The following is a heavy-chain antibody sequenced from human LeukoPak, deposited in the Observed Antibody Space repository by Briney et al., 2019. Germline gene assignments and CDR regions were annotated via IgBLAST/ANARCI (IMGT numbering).Heavy chain of an antibody. J-gene: IGHJ4*02. CDR1: GFTFSSYS. Sequence: GGSLRLSCAASGFTFSSYSMNWVRQAPGKWLEWVSSISSSSSYIYYADSVKGRFTISSDNAKHSLYLQMNSLRAEDTAVYYCARGRFGEFLPFDYWGQGTLVTVSS. CDR2: ISSSSSYI. D-gene: IGHD3-10*01. CDR3: ARGRFGEFLPFDY. V-gene: IGHV3-21*01.